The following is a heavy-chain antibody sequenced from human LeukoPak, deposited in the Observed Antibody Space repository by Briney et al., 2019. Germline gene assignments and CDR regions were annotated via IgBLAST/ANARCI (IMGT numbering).Heavy chain of an antibody. CDR1: GDSISSYY. D-gene: IGHD4-17*01. CDR2: IYYSGST. J-gene: IGHJ5*02. CDR3: ARSVTPTNWFDP. Sequence: PSETLSLTCTVSGDSISSYYWSWIRQPPGKGLEWIGYIYYSGSTNYNPSLKSRVTISVDTSKNQFSLKLSSVTAADTAVYYCARSVTPTNWFDPWGQGTLVTVSS. V-gene: IGHV4-59*01.